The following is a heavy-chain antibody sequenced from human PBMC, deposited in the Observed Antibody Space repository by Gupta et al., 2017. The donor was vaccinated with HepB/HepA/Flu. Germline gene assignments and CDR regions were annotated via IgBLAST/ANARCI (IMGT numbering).Heavy chain of an antibody. CDR3: VTFETGAGTARHAFDY. CDR2: ISSGSTYI. V-gene: IGHV3-21*01. J-gene: IGHJ4*02. Sequence: EVRLVESGGDLVKPGGSLRLPCAAPGFIFSSYSMNWFLQAPGKGLDWVASISSGSTYIIYADSVKGRFTISRDNAKNSLYLQMDSLRVEDTAVYYCVTFETGAGTARHAFDYWGQGALVTVSS. D-gene: IGHD7-27*01. CDR1: GFIFSSYS.